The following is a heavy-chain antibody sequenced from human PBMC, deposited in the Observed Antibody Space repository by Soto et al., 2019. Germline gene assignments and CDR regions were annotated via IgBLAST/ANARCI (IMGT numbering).Heavy chain of an antibody. CDR3: GRGGRGQIVVFS. Sequence: ASVKVSCKASGYSFTGHYIHWVRQAPEQGPEWMGEIGPESGATRYAQKFQGRVTMTMDTSITTVYMELNNLRPDDTAIYYCGRGGRGQIVVFSWGQETPVPVSS. CDR2: IGPESGAT. CDR1: GYSFTGHY. J-gene: IGHJ5*02. D-gene: IGHD1-26*01. V-gene: IGHV1-2*02.